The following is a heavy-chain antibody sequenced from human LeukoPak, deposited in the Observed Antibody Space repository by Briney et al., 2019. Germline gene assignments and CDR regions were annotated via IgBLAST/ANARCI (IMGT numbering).Heavy chain of an antibody. CDR2: ISRNSNSK. CDR1: GFTFDEYA. D-gene: IGHD3-9*01. J-gene: IGHJ2*01. CDR3: AKDLTPAVWYFHL. Sequence: PGRSLRLSCATPGFTFDEYAMQWVRQVPGEGLEWVSGISRNSNSKGYADSVKGRFTISRDNAKNSLYLQMNSLRAEDTALYYCAKDLTPAVWYFHLWGRSTLVTVSS. V-gene: IGHV3-9*01.